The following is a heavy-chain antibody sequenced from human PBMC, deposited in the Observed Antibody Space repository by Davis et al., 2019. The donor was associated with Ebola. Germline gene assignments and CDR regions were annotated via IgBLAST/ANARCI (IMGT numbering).Heavy chain of an antibody. CDR1: GYTFTGYY. CDR2: INPNSGGT. Sequence: ASVKVSCKASGYTFTGYYMHWVRQAPGQGLEWMGWINPNSGGTNYAQKFQGRVTMTRDTSISTAYMELSRLISDDTAVYYGARGGGPGVRGAFDYWGQETLVTVSS. J-gene: IGHJ4*02. D-gene: IGHD3-10*01. V-gene: IGHV1-2*02. CDR3: ARGGGPGVRGAFDY.